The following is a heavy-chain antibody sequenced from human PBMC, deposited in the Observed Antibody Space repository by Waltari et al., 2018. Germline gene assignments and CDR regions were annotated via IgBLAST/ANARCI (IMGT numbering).Heavy chain of an antibody. J-gene: IGHJ5*02. CDR3: ARGWDIVVVPAAIGWFDP. CDR2: IIPILGIA. D-gene: IGHD2-2*01. V-gene: IGHV1-69*02. CDR1: GGPFSSYT. Sequence: QVQLVQSGAEVKKPGSSVKVSCKASGGPFSSYTISWVRQAPGQGLEWMGRIIPILGIANYAQKFQGRVTITADKSTSTAYMELSSLRSEDTAVYYCARGWDIVVVPAAIGWFDPWGQGTLVTVSS.